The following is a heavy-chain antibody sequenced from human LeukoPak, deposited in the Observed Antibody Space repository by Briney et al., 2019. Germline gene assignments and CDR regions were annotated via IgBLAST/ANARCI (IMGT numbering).Heavy chain of an antibody. Sequence: SETLSLTCAVYGGSFSGYYWSWIRQPPGKGLEWIGEINHSGSTNYNPSLKSRVTISVDTSKNQFSLKLSSVTAADTAVYYCARRSKRIMIVIYDAFDIWGQGTMVTVSS. D-gene: IGHD3-22*01. V-gene: IGHV4-34*01. CDR1: GGSFSGYY. CDR2: INHSGST. J-gene: IGHJ3*02. CDR3: ARRSKRIMIVIYDAFDI.